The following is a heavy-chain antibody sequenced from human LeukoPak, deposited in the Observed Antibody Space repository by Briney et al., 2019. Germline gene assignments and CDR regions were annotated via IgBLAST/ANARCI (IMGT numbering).Heavy chain of an antibody. CDR2: IYHSEST. Sequence: MSSETLSLTCTVSGDSIGSYFWSWIRQSPGKGLEWIGHIYHSESTNYNPSLKSRVTISIDTSKNQFSLKLTSVTSADTAVYYCARDGPAYTSRWYDYYYGLDVWGQGTTVTVSS. D-gene: IGHD2-2*01. CDR1: GDSIGSYF. J-gene: IGHJ6*02. CDR3: ARDGPAYTSRWYDYYYGLDV. V-gene: IGHV4-59*01.